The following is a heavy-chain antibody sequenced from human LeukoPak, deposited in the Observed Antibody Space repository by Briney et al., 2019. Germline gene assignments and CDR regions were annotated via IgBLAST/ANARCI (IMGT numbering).Heavy chain of an antibody. CDR3: ARVLAAAGNNWFDP. D-gene: IGHD6-13*01. V-gene: IGHV1-18*01. J-gene: IGHJ5*02. CDR2: ISAYNGNT. CDR1: GYTFTSYG. Sequence: RASVKVSCKASGYTFTSYGISWVRQAPGQGLEWMGWISAYNGNTNYAQKLQGRVTMTTDTSTSTAYMELRSLRSDDTAVYYCARVLAAAGNNWFDPWGQGTLVTVSS.